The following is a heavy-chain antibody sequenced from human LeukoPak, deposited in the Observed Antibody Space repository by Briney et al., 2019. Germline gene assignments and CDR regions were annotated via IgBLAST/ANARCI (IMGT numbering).Heavy chain of an antibody. CDR3: AGGYYDILTGYRSPANFDY. CDR2: IIPILGIA. V-gene: IGHV1-69*04. D-gene: IGHD3-9*01. CDR1: GGTFSSYA. Sequence: GASVKVSCKASGGTFSSYAISWVRQAPGQGLEWMGRIIPILGIANYAQKFQGRVTITADKSTSTAYMELSSLRSEDTAVYYCAGGYYDILTGYRSPANFDYWGQGTLVTVSS. J-gene: IGHJ4*02.